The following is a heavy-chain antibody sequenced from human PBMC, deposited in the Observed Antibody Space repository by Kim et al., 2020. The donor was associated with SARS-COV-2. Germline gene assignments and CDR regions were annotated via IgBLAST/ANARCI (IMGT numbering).Heavy chain of an antibody. D-gene: IGHD1-1*01. Sequence: ASVKVSCMASGHTFTTYFIHWLRRAPGRGFEWMGRLTYDSGDTTYAQKFQGRVTMTRDTSITTAYTELTTLRFDDSAVYYCARGLGERQFDPWGQGTLVT. CDR3: ARGLGERQFDP. CDR1: GHTFTTYF. V-gene: IGHV1-2*06. CDR2: LTYDSGDT. J-gene: IGHJ5*02.